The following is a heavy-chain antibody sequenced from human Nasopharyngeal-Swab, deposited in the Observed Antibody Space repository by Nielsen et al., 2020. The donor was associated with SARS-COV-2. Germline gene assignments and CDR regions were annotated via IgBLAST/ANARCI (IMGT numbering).Heavy chain of an antibody. J-gene: IGHJ4*02. V-gene: IGHV3-21*01. CDR3: ARGGGSYPY. D-gene: IGHD1-26*01. CDR2: ISSSSSYI. Sequence: QPPGKGLEWVSSISSSSSYIYYADSVKGRFTISRDNAKNSLYLQMNSLRAEDTAVYYCARGGGSYPYWGQGTLVTVSS.